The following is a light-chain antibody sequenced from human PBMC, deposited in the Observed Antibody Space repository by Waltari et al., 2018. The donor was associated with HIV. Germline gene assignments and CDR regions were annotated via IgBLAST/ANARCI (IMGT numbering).Light chain of an antibody. CDR3: QQYHVTPPT. CDR1: QSVLHTSNSKNF. Sequence: IVMTQSPDSLGVSLGARATIKCKSSQSVLHTSNSKNFLAWYQQKSGQAPRLIMYWASTRESGVPARFSGSGSGTNFTLTINNLQSEDVAVYYCQQYHVTPPTFGQGT. V-gene: IGKV4-1*01. J-gene: IGKJ1*01. CDR2: WAS.